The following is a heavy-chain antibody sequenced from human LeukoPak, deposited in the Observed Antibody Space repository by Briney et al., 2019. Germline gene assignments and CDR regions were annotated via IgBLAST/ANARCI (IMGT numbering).Heavy chain of an antibody. D-gene: IGHD2-2*01. CDR1: GGTFSSYA. CDR3: ARDGYCSSNSCYQDYYYYGMDV. Sequence: SVTVSCTASGGTFSSYAIRWVRQAPGQGLEWMGGIIPILGITNYAQKVQGRVTITGDKSTSTAYMEMSSLRSEDTAVYCCARDGYCSSNSCYQDYYYYGMDVWGQGTTVTVSS. CDR2: IIPILGIT. J-gene: IGHJ6*02. V-gene: IGHV1-69*10.